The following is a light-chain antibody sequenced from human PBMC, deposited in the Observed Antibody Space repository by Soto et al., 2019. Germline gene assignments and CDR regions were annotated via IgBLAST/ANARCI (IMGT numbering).Light chain of an antibody. CDR1: QGISSY. J-gene: IGKJ4*01. V-gene: IGKV1-9*01. CDR3: QQLNSYPLT. CDR2: AAS. Sequence: DIQMTQSASSLSASVVDRVTITCRASQGISSYLAWYQQKPGKAPKLLIYAASTLQSGVPPRFSGSGSGTDFTLTISSLQPEDFATYYCQQLNSYPLTFGGGTKVDIK.